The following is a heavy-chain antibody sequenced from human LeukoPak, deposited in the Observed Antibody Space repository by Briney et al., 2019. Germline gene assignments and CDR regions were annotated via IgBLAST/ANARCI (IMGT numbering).Heavy chain of an antibody. CDR1: GYTFTSHG. D-gene: IGHD2-2*02. V-gene: IGHV1-18*01. Sequence: ASVKVSCKASGYTFTSHGISWVRQAPGHALEWMGWISAYNGNTNYAQKLEGRVTMTTDTSTSTAYMELRSLRSDDTAVYYCARGLVPAAICWWFDPWGQGTLVTVSS. CDR2: ISAYNGNT. J-gene: IGHJ5*02. CDR3: ARGLVPAAICWWFDP.